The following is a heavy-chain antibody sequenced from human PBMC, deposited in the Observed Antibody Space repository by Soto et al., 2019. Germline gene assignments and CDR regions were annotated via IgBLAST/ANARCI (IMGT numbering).Heavy chain of an antibody. CDR2: IIPIFGSP. J-gene: IGHJ6*01. CDR1: GDTLTSYA. V-gene: IGHV1-69*01. D-gene: IGHD2-8*01. Sequence: QVQLVQSGAEVKRPGSSVKVSCKASGDTLTSYAINWVRQAPGQGLAWMGGIIPIFGSPNYAQRYQGRVTITADESTTSAARELSGLRVQDTAVYYYASVYHTASLHTLTFRAMYVWGQLTTVTVS. CDR3: ASVYHTASLHTLTFRAMYV.